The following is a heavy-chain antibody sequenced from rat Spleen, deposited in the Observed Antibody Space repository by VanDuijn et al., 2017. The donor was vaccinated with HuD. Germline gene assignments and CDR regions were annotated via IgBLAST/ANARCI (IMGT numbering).Heavy chain of an antibody. CDR1: GFTFSDYN. CDR3: ARSRGRGDYFDY. Sequence: EVQLVESGGGLVQPGRSLKLSCAASGFTFSDYNMAWVRQAPKKGLEWVATISYDGSSTYYRDSVKGRLTISRDNAKSTLYLQMNSLRSEDTATYYCARSRGRGDYFDYWGQGVMVTVSS. CDR2: ISYDGSST. V-gene: IGHV5-7*01. J-gene: IGHJ2*01. D-gene: IGHD1-12*02.